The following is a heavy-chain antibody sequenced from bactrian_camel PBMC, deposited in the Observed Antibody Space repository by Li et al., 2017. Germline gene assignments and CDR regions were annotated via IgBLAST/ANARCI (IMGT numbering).Heavy chain of an antibody. CDR2: VDGGGRET. CDR3: AAGTAGSDLNTASGFDH. J-gene: IGHJ4*01. V-gene: IGHV3S6*01. D-gene: IGHD6*01. CDR1: NYPFTSRG. Sequence: HVQLVESGGGSVQPGGSLRLSCEVSNYPFTSRGMGWFRQAPGKGREGVAGVDGGGRETYADSVKGRFTISHDKGKNTLYLQMDSLKAEDAAMYYCAAGTAGSDLNTASGFDHWGQGTQVTVS.